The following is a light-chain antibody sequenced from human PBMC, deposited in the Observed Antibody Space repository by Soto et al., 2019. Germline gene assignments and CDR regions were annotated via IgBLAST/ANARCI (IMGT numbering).Light chain of an antibody. CDR3: SSYTSSSTRVV. CDR2: DVS. V-gene: IGLV2-14*01. CDR1: SSDVGGYNY. J-gene: IGLJ2*01. Sequence: QSALTQPASVSGSPGQSITISCTGTSSDVGGYNYVSWYQQHPGKAPKLMIYDVSNRPSGVSNRFSGSKSGNTASLTISGIQAEDEDDYYCSSYTSSSTRVVFGGGTKLTVL.